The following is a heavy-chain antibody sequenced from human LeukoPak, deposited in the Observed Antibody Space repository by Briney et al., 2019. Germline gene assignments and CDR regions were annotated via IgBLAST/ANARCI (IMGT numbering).Heavy chain of an antibody. J-gene: IGHJ4*02. Sequence: GGSLRLSCAASGFTFSSYAMHWVRQAPGKGLEWVAVISYDGSNKYYADSVKGRFTISRDNSKNTLYLQMNSLRAEDTAVYYCARGSGETGGYYYVYWGRGTPVTVSS. CDR1: GFTFSSYA. CDR2: ISYDGSNK. V-gene: IGHV3-30-3*01. CDR3: ARGSGETGGYYYVY. D-gene: IGHD3-22*01.